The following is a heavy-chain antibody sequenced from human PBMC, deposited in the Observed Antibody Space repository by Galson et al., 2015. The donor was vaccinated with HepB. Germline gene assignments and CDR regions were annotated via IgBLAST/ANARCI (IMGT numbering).Heavy chain of an antibody. CDR1: QFIVSRNY. J-gene: IGHJ4*02. D-gene: IGHD1-26*01. Sequence: SLRLSCAASQFIVSRNYMSWVRQAPGKGLEWVSVIYSGGSTYYADSVKGRFTISRDNSENTLYLQMNNLRAEDTAVYYCAGGYSISWFSGLGYWGQGTLVTVSS. CDR2: IYSGGST. CDR3: AGGYSISWFSGLGY. V-gene: IGHV3-53*01.